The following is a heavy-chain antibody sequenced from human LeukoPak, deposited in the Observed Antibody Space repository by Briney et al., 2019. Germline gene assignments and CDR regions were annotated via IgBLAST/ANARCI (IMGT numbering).Heavy chain of an antibody. CDR3: ARDGGSEDIVATSPVDRYFDL. J-gene: IGHJ2*01. CDR1: GGSISSYY. CDR2: IYTSGST. D-gene: IGHD5-12*01. Sequence: KPSETLSLTCTVSGGSISSYYWSWIRQPAGKGLEWIGRIYTSGSTNYNPSLKSRVTMSVDTSKNQFSLKLSSVTAADTAVYYCARDGGSEDIVATSPVDRYFDLWGRGTLVTVSS. V-gene: IGHV4-4*07.